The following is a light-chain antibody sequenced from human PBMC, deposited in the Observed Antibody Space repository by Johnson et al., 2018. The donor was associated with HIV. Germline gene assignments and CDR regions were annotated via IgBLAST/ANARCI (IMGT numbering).Light chain of an antibody. Sequence: QSVLTQPPSVSAAPGQKVTISCSGSSSNIGNNYVSWYQQLQGTAPKLLIYDNNKRPSGNPDRFSGSKSGTSATLGITGLQTGDEAEYYCVSWDSSLSAFVFGAGTTVTVL. J-gene: IGLJ1*01. CDR3: VSWDSSLSAFV. CDR1: SSNIGNNY. V-gene: IGLV1-51*01. CDR2: DNN.